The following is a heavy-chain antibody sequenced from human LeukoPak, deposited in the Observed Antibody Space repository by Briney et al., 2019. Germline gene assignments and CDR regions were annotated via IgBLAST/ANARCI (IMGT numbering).Heavy chain of an antibody. J-gene: IGHJ4*02. CDR2: IYHSGST. D-gene: IGHD3-3*01. CDR3: ARSASSPQYYDFWSGYYAFGY. V-gene: IGHV4-38-2*01. Sequence: SETLSLTCAVSGYSISSGYYWGWIRQPPGKGLEWIGSIYHSGSTYYNPSLKSRVTISVDTSKNQFSLKLSSVTAADTAVYYCARSASSPQYYDFWSGYYAFGYWGQGTLVTVSS. CDR1: GYSISSGYY.